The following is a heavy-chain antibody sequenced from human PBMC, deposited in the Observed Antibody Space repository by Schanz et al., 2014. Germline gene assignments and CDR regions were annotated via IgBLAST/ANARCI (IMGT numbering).Heavy chain of an antibody. V-gene: IGHV3-23*01. CDR1: GFTFSSYS. CDR3: ARVDSSGYFFDN. D-gene: IGHD3-22*01. CDR2: ISGSGGST. Sequence: EVQLLESGGGLVQPGGSLRLSCAASGFTFSSYSMNWVRQAPGKGLEWVIVISGSGGSTYHADSVRGRFTMSRDNSKNTVHLQMSSLRVEDTAVYYCARVDSSGYFFDNWGQGTRVTVSS. J-gene: IGHJ4*02.